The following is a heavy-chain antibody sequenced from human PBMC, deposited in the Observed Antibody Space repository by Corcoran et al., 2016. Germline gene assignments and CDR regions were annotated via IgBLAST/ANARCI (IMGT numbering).Heavy chain of an antibody. CDR3: ARDRGRMGSLELDNYYFGKDV. CDR2: ISHDGSTK. CDR1: GFTFSSYG. V-gene: IGHV3-30*03. J-gene: IGHJ6*02. Sequence: QVQLVESGGGVVQPGRSLRLSCVVSGFTFSSYGIHWVRQAPVKGLEWVAVISHDGSTKYYADSVKGRFTISRDNSKNTLYLQMNSLTFEDTAVYYCARDRGRMGSLELDNYYFGKDVWGQGTTVTVSS. D-gene: IGHD1-7*01.